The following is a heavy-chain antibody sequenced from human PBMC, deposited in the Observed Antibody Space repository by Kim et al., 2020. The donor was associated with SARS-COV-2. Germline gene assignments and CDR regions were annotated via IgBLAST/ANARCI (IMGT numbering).Heavy chain of an antibody. Sequence: VKGRFTISGANSKTTLYLQMNSLRAEDTAVYYCARDRYGPGFYYFDYWGQGTLVTVSS. J-gene: IGHJ4*02. CDR3: ARDRYGPGFYYFDY. D-gene: IGHD5-18*01. V-gene: IGHV3-30*07.